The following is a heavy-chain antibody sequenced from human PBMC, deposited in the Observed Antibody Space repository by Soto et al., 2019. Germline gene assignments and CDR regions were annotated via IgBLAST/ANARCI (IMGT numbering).Heavy chain of an antibody. CDR1: GYTFSSYG. J-gene: IGHJ3*02. CDR3: ARGGYCSGGSCYVLLNAFDI. Sequence: ASVKVSCKASGYTFSSYGITWVRQAPGQGLEWMGWISAYNGNTNYAQNFQGRVTITADESTSTAYMELSSLRSEDTAVYYCARGGYCSGGSCYVLLNAFDIWGQGTMVTVSS. D-gene: IGHD2-15*01. CDR2: ISAYNGNT. V-gene: IGHV1-18*04.